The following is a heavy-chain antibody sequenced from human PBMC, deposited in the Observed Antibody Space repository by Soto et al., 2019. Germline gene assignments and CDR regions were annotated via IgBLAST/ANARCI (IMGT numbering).Heavy chain of an antibody. Sequence: PGGSLRLSCAASGFTFSTYGMHWVRQAPGKGLEWVAVIWHDGSDKYYEESVKGRFTISRDNSKNTLFLQMNSLTAEDTAVYYCARDQMAGTTNGXWGQGALVTVSX. CDR3: ARDQMAGTTNGX. V-gene: IGHV3-33*01. CDR1: GFTFSTYG. CDR2: IWHDGSDK. J-gene: IGHJ4*02. D-gene: IGHD2-8*01.